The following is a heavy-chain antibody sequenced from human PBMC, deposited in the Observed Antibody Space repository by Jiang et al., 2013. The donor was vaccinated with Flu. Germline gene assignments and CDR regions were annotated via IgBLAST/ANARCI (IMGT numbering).Heavy chain of an antibody. CDR3: ARTPVLTGTTRWFDP. V-gene: IGHV1-69*06. CDR2: IISIFGTA. Sequence: GQGLEWMGDIISIFGTANYAQKFQGRVTITADKSTSTAYLELTSLRSEDTAIYFCARTPVLTGTTRWFDPWGQGTLVTVSS. J-gene: IGHJ5*02. D-gene: IGHD1-20*01.